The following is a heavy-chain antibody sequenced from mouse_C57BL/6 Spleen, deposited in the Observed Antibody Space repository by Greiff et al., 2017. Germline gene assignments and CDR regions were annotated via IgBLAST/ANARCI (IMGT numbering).Heavy chain of an antibody. Sequence: VQLQQSGAELARPGASVKLSCKASGYTFTSYGISWVKQRTGQGLEWIGEIYPRSGNTYYNEKFKGKATLTADKSSSTAYMELRSLTSEDSAVYFCARSEKGDLLCSYFDYWGQGTTLTVSS. V-gene: IGHV1-81*01. CDR1: GYTFTSYG. J-gene: IGHJ2*01. CDR2: IYPRSGNT. D-gene: IGHD2-1*01. CDR3: ARSEKGDLLCSYFDY.